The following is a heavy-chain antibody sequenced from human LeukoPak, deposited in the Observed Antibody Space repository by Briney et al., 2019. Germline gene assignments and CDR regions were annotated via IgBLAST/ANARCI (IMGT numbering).Heavy chain of an antibody. D-gene: IGHD3-3*01. CDR3: ATELRFLEWSTTPHWFDP. CDR1: GYTLTELS. J-gene: IGHJ5*02. Sequence: GASVKVSCKVSGYTLTELSIHWVRQAPGKGLEWMGGFDPEDGETIYAQKFQGRVTMTEDTSTDTAYMELSSLRSEDTAVYYCATELRFLEWSTTPHWFDPWGQGTLVTVSS. V-gene: IGHV1-24*01. CDR2: FDPEDGET.